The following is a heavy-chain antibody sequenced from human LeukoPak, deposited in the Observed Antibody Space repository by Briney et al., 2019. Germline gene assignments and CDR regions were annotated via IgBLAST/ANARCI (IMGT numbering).Heavy chain of an antibody. CDR3: ARRISSSSGPHGLDV. Sequence: VASVKVSCKASGYTFTVYDITWVRQAPGQGLEWMGWISAYSGHTNYAQKLQGRITMTTDTSTTTAYMELMSLRSDDTAVYYCARRISSSSGPHGLDVWGQGTTVTVSS. V-gene: IGHV1-18*01. J-gene: IGHJ6*02. D-gene: IGHD6-6*01. CDR2: ISAYSGHT. CDR1: GYTFTVYD.